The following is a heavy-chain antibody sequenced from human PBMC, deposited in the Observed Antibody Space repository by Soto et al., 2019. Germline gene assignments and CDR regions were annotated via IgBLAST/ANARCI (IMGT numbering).Heavy chain of an antibody. CDR2: IYHSGST. V-gene: IGHV4-4*02. CDR1: GGSISSSNW. CDR3: ASSTFGVVNSNWFDP. Sequence: SETLSLTCAVSGGSISSSNWWSWVRQPPGKGLEWIGEIYHSGSTNYNPSLKSRVTISVDKSKNQFSLKLSSVTAADTAVYYCASSTFGVVNSNWFDPWGQGTLVT. J-gene: IGHJ5*02. D-gene: IGHD3-3*01.